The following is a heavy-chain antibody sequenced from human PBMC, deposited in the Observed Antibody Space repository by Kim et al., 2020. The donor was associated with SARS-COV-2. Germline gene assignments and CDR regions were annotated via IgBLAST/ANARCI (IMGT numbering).Heavy chain of an antibody. CDR1: GGTFSTDA. J-gene: IGHJ6*02. CDR3: ARSQCSTTRCYGPTGDYVYGMDV. V-gene: IGHV1-69*13. D-gene: IGHD2-2*01. CDR2: IIPMFGIV. Sequence: SVKVSCKASGGTFSTDAISWVRQAPGQGLEWMGVIIPMFGIVKYAQKFQGRVTITADESPRAAYMEVSSLRSDDTAVYYCARSQCSTTRCYGPTGDYVYGMDVWGQGTTVTVSS.